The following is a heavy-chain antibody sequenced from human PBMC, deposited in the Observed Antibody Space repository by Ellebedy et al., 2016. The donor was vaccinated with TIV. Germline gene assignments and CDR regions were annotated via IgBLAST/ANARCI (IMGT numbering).Heavy chain of an antibody. J-gene: IGHJ4*02. Sequence: MPSETLSLTCIVSGGSISSYYWTWIRQSPGKGLEWIGYVHSSGSTNYNPSLKSRVTISLDTSRSQFSLKLSSMTGADTAVYFCAREVHAYYFDYWGQGTLVTVSS. CDR1: GGSISSYY. CDR2: VHSSGST. V-gene: IGHV4-59*01. CDR3: AREVHAYYFDY.